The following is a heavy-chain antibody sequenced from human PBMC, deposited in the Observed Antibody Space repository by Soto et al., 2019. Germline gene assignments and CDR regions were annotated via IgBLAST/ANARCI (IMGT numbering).Heavy chain of an antibody. CDR1: GYTFTSYD. V-gene: IGHV1-8*01. CDR3: ARKSGYDPNDAFDI. Sequence: ASVKVSCKASGYTFTSYDINWVRQATGQGLEWMGWMNPNSGNTGYAQKFQGRVTMTRNTSISTAYMELSSLRSEDTAVYYCARKSGYDPNDAFDIWGQGTMVTGSS. D-gene: IGHD5-12*01. J-gene: IGHJ3*02. CDR2: MNPNSGNT.